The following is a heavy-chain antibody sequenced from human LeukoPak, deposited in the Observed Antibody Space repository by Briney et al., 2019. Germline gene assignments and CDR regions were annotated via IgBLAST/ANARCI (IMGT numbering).Heavy chain of an antibody. J-gene: IGHJ4*02. D-gene: IGHD3-3*01. Sequence: ASVKVSCKASGYTFTSYYMHWVRLAPGQGLEWMGIINPSGGSTSYAQKFQGRVTMTRDTSTSTVYMELSSLRSEDTAVYYCARGPIGYYDFWSGYPDYWGQGTLVTVSS. CDR1: GYTFTSYY. V-gene: IGHV1-46*01. CDR3: ARGPIGYYDFWSGYPDY. CDR2: INPSGGST.